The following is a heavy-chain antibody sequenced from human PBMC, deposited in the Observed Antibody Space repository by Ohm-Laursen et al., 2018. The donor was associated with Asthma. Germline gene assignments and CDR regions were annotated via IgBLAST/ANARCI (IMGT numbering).Heavy chain of an antibody. CDR1: GFTFSSYG. Sequence: SLRLSCTASGFTFSSYGMHWVRQAPGKGLEWVAFISYVGSNKNYADSVKGRFTISRDNSKNTLYLQMNSLRAEDTAVYYCAKDSHDYGLDYWGQGTLVTVSS. D-gene: IGHD4-17*01. V-gene: IGHV3-30*18. CDR3: AKDSHDYGLDY. CDR2: ISYVGSNK. J-gene: IGHJ4*02.